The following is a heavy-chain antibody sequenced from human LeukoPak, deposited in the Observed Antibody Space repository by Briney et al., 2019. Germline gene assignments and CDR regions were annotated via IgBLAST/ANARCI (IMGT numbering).Heavy chain of an antibody. D-gene: IGHD3-10*01. J-gene: IGHJ4*02. Sequence: PGGSLRLSCAASGFTFSSYWMSWVRQAPGKGLEWVSAISGSGGSTYYADSVKGRFTISRDNSKNTLYLQMNSLRAEDTAVYYCAKARDYYGSGSYTSWGQGTLVTVSS. CDR3: AKARDYYGSGSYTS. CDR2: ISGSGGST. V-gene: IGHV3-23*01. CDR1: GFTFSSYW.